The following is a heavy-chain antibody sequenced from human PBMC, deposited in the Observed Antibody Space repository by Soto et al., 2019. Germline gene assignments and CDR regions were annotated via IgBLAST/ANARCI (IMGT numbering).Heavy chain of an antibody. Sequence: GASVNVSCKSSGYTFTSYYMHWVRQAPGQGLEWMGIINPSGGSTSYAQKFQGRVTMTRDTSTSTVYMELSSLRSEDTAVYYCAREDFWSGYSRGWFDPWGQGTLVTVSS. CDR2: INPSGGST. CDR3: AREDFWSGYSRGWFDP. J-gene: IGHJ5*02. D-gene: IGHD3-3*01. CDR1: GYTFTSYY. V-gene: IGHV1-46*01.